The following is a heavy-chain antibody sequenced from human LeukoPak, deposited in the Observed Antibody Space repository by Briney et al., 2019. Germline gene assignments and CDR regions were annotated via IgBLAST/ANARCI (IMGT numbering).Heavy chain of an antibody. CDR3: ARDSSGYYYGLNYYYYMDV. J-gene: IGHJ6*03. CDR1: GGTFSSYA. D-gene: IGHD3-22*01. Sequence: ASVKVSXKASGGTFSSYAISWVRQAPGQGLEWMGGIIPIFGTANYAQKFQGRVTITTDESTSTAYMELSSLRSEDTAVYYCARDSSGYYYGLNYYYYMDVWGKGTTVTVSS. CDR2: IIPIFGTA. V-gene: IGHV1-69*05.